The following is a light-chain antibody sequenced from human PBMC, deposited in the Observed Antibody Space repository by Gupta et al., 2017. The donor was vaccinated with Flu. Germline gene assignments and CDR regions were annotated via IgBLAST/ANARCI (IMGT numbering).Light chain of an antibody. CDR3: QTADSSGTVV. V-gene: IGLV3-25*03. J-gene: IGLJ2*01. Sequence: SYELTQSPSVSVSPGQTAKISCSGEVLANQNGYWYRQKPGQAPVLVISEDDARPSGIPERISGSRSGTTVTLTVTGVQAEDEADYYCQTADSSGTVVFGGGTRLTVL. CDR1: VLANQN. CDR2: EDD.